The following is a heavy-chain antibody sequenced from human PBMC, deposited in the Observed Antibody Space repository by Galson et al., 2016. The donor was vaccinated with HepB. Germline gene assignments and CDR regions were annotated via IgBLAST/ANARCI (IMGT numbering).Heavy chain of an antibody. CDR2: SRNKANSYTT. CDR3: ARSVRASPIDY. D-gene: IGHD1-26*01. J-gene: IGHJ4*02. Sequence: SLRLSCAASGFTFSDHYINWVRQAPGKGLEWVGLSRNKANSYTTEYAASVTGRFTISRDESKNSGYLQMNSLKSEDTAVYFCARSVRASPIDYWGQGTLVTVSS. V-gene: IGHV3-72*01. CDR1: GFTFSDHY.